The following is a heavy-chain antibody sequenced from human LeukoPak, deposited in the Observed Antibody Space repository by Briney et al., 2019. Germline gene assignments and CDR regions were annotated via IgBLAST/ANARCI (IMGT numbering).Heavy chain of an antibody. CDR2: ISYDGSNK. CDR1: GFTFSSYG. D-gene: IGHD6-13*01. J-gene: IGHJ6*02. Sequence: GRSLRLSCAASGFTFSSYGMHWVRQAPGKGLEWVAVISYDGSNKYYADSVKGRFTISRDNSKNTLYLQMNSLRAEDTAVYYCARDGIAAAGTLLRGYGMDVWGQGTTVTVSS. CDR3: ARDGIAAAGTLLRGYGMDV. V-gene: IGHV3-30*03.